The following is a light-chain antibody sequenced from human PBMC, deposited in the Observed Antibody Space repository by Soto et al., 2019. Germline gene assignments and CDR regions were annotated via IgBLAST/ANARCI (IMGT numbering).Light chain of an antibody. J-gene: IGKJ4*01. CDR3: QQSFRTPLT. CDR2: AAS. V-gene: IGKV1-39*01. Sequence: DIQMTQSPSSLSASVGDRATITCRASQRISSYLNWYQQKPGKAPKLLIYAASNLQSGVPSRFTGSGSGTDFTLTISSLQPEDFATYYCQQSFRTPLTLGGATKVDIK. CDR1: QRISSY.